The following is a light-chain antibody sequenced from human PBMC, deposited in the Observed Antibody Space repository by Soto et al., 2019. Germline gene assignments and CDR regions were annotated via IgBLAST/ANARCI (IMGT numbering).Light chain of an antibody. CDR2: GAS. Sequence: EIVMSQSPSTLSVSPGERDTLSCRASQSVSSNLAWYQQKPGQAPRLPIYGASTRATGIPARFSGSGSGTEFTLTISSLQSEDFAVYYCQQYNTWPPRWTFGQGTKVDIK. CDR3: QQYNTWPPRWT. V-gene: IGKV3-15*01. J-gene: IGKJ1*01. CDR1: QSVSSN.